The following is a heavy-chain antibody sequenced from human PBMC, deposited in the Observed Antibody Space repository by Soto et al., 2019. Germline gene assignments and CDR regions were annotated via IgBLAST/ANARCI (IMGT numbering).Heavy chain of an antibody. J-gene: IGHJ4*02. D-gene: IGHD3-10*01. V-gene: IGHV1-18*01. CDR3: ARGRYGEY. CDR2: ISAHDENT. Sequence: QVHLVQSGAEVRKPGASVKVSCTGSGYTFTSYGIAWVRQAPGQGLEWMGWISAHDENTNYAQKVQGRATVTRDTSSSTAYMELRNLRSDDTAVYYCARGRYGEYWGQGALVTVS. CDR1: GYTFTSYG.